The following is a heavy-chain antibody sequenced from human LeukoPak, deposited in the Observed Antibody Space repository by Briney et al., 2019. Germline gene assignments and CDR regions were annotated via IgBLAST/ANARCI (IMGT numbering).Heavy chain of an antibody. CDR3: ARGGDRSFDY. D-gene: IGHD3-10*01. Sequence: SETLSLTCTVSGGSISSSRYYWGWIRQPPGKGLECIGSIYYSGSTYYNPSLKSRVTISVDTSKNQFSLNLNSVTAADTAVYYCARGGDRSFDYWGQGTLVTVSS. CDR2: IYYSGST. CDR1: GGSISSSRYY. V-gene: IGHV4-39*07. J-gene: IGHJ4*02.